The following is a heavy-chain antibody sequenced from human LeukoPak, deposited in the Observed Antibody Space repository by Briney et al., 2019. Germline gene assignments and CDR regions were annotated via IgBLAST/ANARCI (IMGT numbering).Heavy chain of an antibody. V-gene: IGHV5-51*01. CDR2: ILFVESDT. D-gene: IGHD3-10*01. CDR3: ARHVFRGLVSGMDV. J-gene: IGHJ6*02. Sequence: GESLKISCKGSGDTFTKQWIAWVRQIPREGLGWRGIILFVESDTTYSPSFQWQVTISADKSINTTHLQWSSLKASDTAMYYCARHVFRGLVSGMDVWGQGTTVTVSS. CDR1: GDTFTKQW.